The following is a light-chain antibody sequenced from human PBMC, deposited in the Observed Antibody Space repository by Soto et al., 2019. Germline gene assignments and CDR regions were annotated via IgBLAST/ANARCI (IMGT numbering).Light chain of an antibody. V-gene: IGKV1-12*01. CDR2: AAS. J-gene: IGKJ4*01. Sequence: DIQMTQSPSSVSASVGDRVTITCRASQGFSTWLAWYQQKPGTAPKLLIYAASTLQSGVPSRFSGSGSGTEFTLTISNLQPEDFATYYCQQTNSFPLTFGGGTKVEIK. CDR3: QQTNSFPLT. CDR1: QGFSTW.